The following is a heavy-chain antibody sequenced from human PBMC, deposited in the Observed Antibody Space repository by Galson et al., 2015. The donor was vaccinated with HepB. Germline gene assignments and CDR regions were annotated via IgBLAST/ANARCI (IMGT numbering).Heavy chain of an antibody. CDR2: IIPILGAP. J-gene: IGHJ5*02. D-gene: IGHD3-10*01. CDR3: ARSPSSGAGTYYNWFDT. V-gene: IGHV1-69*01. CDR1: GGTSSSYA. Sequence: SCKVSGGTSSSYALSWVRQAPGQGLEWMGGIIPILGAPNYAQRFQGRVTITADESTGTAFMDLSNLRSDDTAIYYCARSPSSGAGTYYNWFDTCGQGTLVTVSS.